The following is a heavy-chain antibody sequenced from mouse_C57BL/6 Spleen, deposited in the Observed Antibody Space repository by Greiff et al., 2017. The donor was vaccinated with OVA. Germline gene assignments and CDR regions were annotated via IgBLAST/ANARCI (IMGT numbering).Heavy chain of an antibody. J-gene: IGHJ3*01. D-gene: IGHD2-4*01. CDR1: GYSFTGYY. CDR3: ARKGYYDYDTWFAY. V-gene: IGHV1-42*01. CDR2: INPSTGST. Sequence: VQLKQSGPELVKPGASVKISCKASGYSFTGYYMNWVKQSPEKSLEWIGEINPSTGSTTYNQKFKAKATLTVDKSSSTAYMQLKSLTSEDSAVYYCARKGYYDYDTWFAYWGQGTLVTVSA.